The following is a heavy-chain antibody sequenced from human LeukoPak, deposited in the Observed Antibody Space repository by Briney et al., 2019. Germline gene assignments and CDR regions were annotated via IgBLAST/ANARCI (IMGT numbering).Heavy chain of an antibody. Sequence: GASVKVSCKASGYTFTGYYMHWVRQAPGQGLEWMGRINPNSGGTNYAQKFQGRVTMTRDTSISTAYMELSRLRSDDTAVYYCASSGYSGYDLGNWFDPWGQGTLVTVSS. D-gene: IGHD5-12*01. CDR1: GYTFTGYY. J-gene: IGHJ5*02. CDR2: INPNSGGT. V-gene: IGHV1-2*06. CDR3: ASSGYSGYDLGNWFDP.